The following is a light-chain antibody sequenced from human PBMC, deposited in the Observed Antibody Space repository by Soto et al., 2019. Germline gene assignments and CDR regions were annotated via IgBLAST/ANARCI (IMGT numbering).Light chain of an antibody. CDR3: QKYSSVIT. J-gene: IGKJ5*01. CDR1: QGISNF. CDR2: AAS. Sequence: DIQMTQSPSSLSASVGDRVTITCRASQGISNFLAWYQQKPGKVPKLLISAASTLQSGVPSRFSGSESGTDFTLTITSRQPEDVANYYCQKYSSVITFGQGTRLEIK. V-gene: IGKV1-27*01.